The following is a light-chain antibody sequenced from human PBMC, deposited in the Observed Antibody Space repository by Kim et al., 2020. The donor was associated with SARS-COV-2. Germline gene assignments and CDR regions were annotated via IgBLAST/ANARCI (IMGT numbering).Light chain of an antibody. J-gene: IGKJ1*01. CDR2: KAS. CDR1: QSISSW. Sequence: DIQMTQSPSTLSAFVGDRVTITCRASQSISSWLAWYQHKAGKAPKLLINKASSLESGVPSRFSGSGFGTEFTLTINSLQPDDFATYYCQEYNSYSRTFGQGTKVDIK. CDR3: QEYNSYSRT. V-gene: IGKV1-5*03.